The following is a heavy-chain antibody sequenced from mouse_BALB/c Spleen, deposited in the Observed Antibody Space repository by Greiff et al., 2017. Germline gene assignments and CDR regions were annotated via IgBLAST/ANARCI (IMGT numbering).Heavy chain of an antibody. D-gene: IGHD2-14*01. Sequence: QVHVKQSGAELVKPGASVKLSCKASGYTFTSYYMYWVKQRPGQGLEWIGEINPSNGGTNFNEKFKSKATLTVDKSSSTAYMQLSSLTSEDSAVYYCTRSDRYDWFAYWGQGTLVTVSA. J-gene: IGHJ3*01. CDR2: INPSNGGT. CDR3: TRSDRYDWFAY. CDR1: GYTFTSYY. V-gene: IGHV1S81*02.